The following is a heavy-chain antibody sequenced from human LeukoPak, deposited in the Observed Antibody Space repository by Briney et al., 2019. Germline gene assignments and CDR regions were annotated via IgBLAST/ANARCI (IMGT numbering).Heavy chain of an antibody. CDR2: INSDGSST. CDR1: GFTFSSYW. Sequence: PGGSLRLSCAASGFTFSSYWMHWVRQAPGKGLVWVSRINSDGSSTSYADSLKGRFTISRDNAKNTLYLQMNSLRAEDTAVYYCASERKTYGSGSYYDYWGQGTLVTVSS. CDR3: ASERKTYGSGSYYDY. J-gene: IGHJ4*02. V-gene: IGHV3-74*01. D-gene: IGHD3-10*01.